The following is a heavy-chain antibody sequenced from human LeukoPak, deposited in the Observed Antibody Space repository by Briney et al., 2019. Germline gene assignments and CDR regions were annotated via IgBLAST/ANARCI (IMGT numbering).Heavy chain of an antibody. CDR1: GYTFTSYD. CDR3: ARGLEMATTLAGNFDY. Sequence: ASVKVSCKASGYTFTSYDINWVRQATGQGLEWMGWMNPNSGNTGYAQKFQVRVTMTRNTSISTAYMELSSLRSEDTAVYYCARGLEMATTLAGNFDYWGQGTLVTVSS. D-gene: IGHD5-24*01. J-gene: IGHJ4*02. CDR2: MNPNSGNT. V-gene: IGHV1-8*01.